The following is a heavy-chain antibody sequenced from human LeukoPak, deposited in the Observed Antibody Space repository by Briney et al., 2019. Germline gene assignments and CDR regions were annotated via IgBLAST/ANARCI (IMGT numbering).Heavy chain of an antibody. Sequence: GGSLRLSCAASGFTFSGSAMHWVRQASGKGLEWVGRIRSKANSYATAYAASVKGRFTISRDDSKNTACLQMNSLKTEDTAEYYCTRICGGDCIGDHYYNYGMDVWGQGTTVIVSS. J-gene: IGHJ6*02. CDR3: TRICGGDCIGDHYYNYGMDV. D-gene: IGHD2-21*02. CDR1: GFTFSGSA. V-gene: IGHV3-73*01. CDR2: IRSKANSYAT.